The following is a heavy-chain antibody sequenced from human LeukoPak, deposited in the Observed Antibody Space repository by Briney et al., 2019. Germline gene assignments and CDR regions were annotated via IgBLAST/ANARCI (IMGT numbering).Heavy chain of an antibody. CDR1: GFTFSSYW. V-gene: IGHV3-7*01. CDR2: IKQDGSEK. Sequence: GGSLRLSCAASGFTFSSYWMSWVRQAPGKGLEWVANIKQDGSEKYYVDSVKGRFTISRDNAKNSLYLQMNSLRAEDTAVYYCARNGYCSSTSCRRFDPWGQGTLVTVSS. J-gene: IGHJ5*02. CDR3: ARNGYCSSTSCRRFDP. D-gene: IGHD2-2*03.